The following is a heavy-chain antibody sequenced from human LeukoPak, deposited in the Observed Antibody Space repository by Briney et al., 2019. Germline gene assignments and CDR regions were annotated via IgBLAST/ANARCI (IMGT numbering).Heavy chain of an antibody. Sequence: SETLSLTCTVSGGSISSYYWSWIRQPPGKGLEWIVYIYYSGSTNYNPSLKSRVTISVDTSKNQFSLKLSSVTAADTAVYYCARGASSSSGGYYYYYMDVWGKGTTVSVSS. J-gene: IGHJ6*03. V-gene: IGHV4-59*01. D-gene: IGHD6-6*01. CDR2: IYYSGST. CDR3: ARGASSSSGGYYYYYMDV. CDR1: GGSISSYY.